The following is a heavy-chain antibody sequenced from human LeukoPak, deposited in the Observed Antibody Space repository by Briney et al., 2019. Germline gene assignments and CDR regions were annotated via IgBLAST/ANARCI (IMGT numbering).Heavy chain of an antibody. CDR2: TNPDNVGT. D-gene: IGHD1-26*01. CDR1: GYSFTAHF. J-gene: IGHJ4*02. Sequence: ASVKVSCKASGYSFTAHFMHWIRQAPGQGLEWMGQTNPDNVGTKYAPKFQGRVTMTRDTSIATAYMELSSLTSDDTAVYFCVRESYSGSSDRHERTFDYWGQGTLVTVSS. CDR3: VRESYSGSSDRHERTFDY. V-gene: IGHV1-2*06.